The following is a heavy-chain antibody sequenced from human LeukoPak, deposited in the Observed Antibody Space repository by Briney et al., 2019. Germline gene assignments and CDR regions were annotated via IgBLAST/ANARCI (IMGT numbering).Heavy chain of an antibody. Sequence: SETLSLTCTVSGGSISSYYWSWIRQPPGKGLEWIGYIYYSGSTNYNPSLKSRVTVSVDTSKNQFSLKLSSVTAADTAMYYCARMLGYCINTNCYSAFDIWGQGTMVTVSS. J-gene: IGHJ3*02. V-gene: IGHV4-59*12. CDR3: ARMLGYCINTNCYSAFDI. D-gene: IGHD2-2*01. CDR1: GGSISSYY. CDR2: IYYSGST.